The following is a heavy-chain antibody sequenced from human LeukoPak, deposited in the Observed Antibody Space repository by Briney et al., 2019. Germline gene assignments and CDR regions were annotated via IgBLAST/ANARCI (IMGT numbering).Heavy chain of an antibody. CDR3: ASSSGASWGYFDY. V-gene: IGHV3-21*01. D-gene: IGHD2-15*01. CDR2: ISCGSTYI. CDR1: GFTFSSYS. J-gene: IGHJ4*02. Sequence: GGSLRLFCSASGFTFSSYSMNWVRQAPGKGLEGVSSISCGSTYIYYADSVKGRFTLSRDNAKNSLYLQMNSLRAEDTAVYYCASSSGASWGYFDYWGQGTLSPSPQ.